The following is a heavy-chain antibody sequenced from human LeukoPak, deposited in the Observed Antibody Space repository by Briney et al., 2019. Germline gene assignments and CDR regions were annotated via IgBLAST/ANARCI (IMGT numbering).Heavy chain of an antibody. CDR2: ISWNSGSI. CDR1: GFTFDDYA. CDR3: AKGSTGSGYDSYFDY. Sequence: GRSLRLSCAASGFTFDDYAMHWVQQAPGKGLEWVSGISWNSGSIGYADSVKGRFTISRDNAKNSLYLQMNSLRAEDTALYYCAKGSTGSGYDSYFDYWGQGTLVTVSS. V-gene: IGHV3-9*01. J-gene: IGHJ4*02. D-gene: IGHD5-12*01.